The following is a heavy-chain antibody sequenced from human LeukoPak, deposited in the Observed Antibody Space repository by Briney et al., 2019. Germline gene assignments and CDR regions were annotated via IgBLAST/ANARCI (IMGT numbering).Heavy chain of an antibody. D-gene: IGHD3-10*01. CDR2: ISGSGGST. J-gene: IGHJ6*03. Sequence: TGGSLRLSCAASGLTFSDYAMSWVRQAPGKGLEWVSAISGSGGSTYYADSVKGRFTISRDNSKNTLYLQMNSLRAEDTAVYYCARVASGYYYYYMDVWGKGTTVTVSS. CDR3: ARVASGYYYYYMDV. CDR1: GLTFSDYA. V-gene: IGHV3-23*01.